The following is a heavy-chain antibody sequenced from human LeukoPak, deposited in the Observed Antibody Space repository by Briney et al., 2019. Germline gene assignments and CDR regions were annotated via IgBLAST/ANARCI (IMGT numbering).Heavy chain of an antibody. D-gene: IGHD6-19*01. Sequence: PGGPLRLSCAASGFTYNSYSMIWLRQAPGKGLEWVSSISSSSSYIYYADSVKGRFTISRDNAKNSLYLQMNSLRAEDTAVYYCARDLGSSGSWAWGQGTLVTVSS. CDR1: GFTYNSYS. CDR3: ARDLGSSGSWA. J-gene: IGHJ5*02. CDR2: ISSSSSYI. V-gene: IGHV3-21*01.